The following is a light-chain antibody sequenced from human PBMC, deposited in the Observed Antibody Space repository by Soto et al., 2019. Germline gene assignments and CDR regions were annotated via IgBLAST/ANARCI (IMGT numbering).Light chain of an antibody. CDR3: QKYDNAPLT. V-gene: IGKV1-27*01. J-gene: IGKJ4*01. CDR1: QDISTY. Sequence: DIQMTQAPSSLSASVGDRVTITCRARQDISTYLAWYQQKPGKVPKLLISAAYTLQSGVPPRFGGSGSGTDFTLTISSLQPEDVATYYCQKYDNAPLTFGGGTKVAIK. CDR2: AAY.